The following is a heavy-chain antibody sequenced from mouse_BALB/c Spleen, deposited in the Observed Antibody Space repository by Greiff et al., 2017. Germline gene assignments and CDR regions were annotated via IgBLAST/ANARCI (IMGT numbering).Heavy chain of an antibody. D-gene: IGHD1-1*01. V-gene: IGHV1-4*02. CDR3: AKGGYYYGSSYAYFDY. CDR1: GYTFTSYT. CDR2: INPSSGYT. J-gene: IGHJ2*01. Sequence: VQLQQSAAELARPGASVKMSCKASGYTFTSYTMHWVKQRPGQGLEWIGYINPSSGYTEYNQKFKDKTTLTADKSSSTAYMQLSSLTSEDSAVYYCAKGGYYYGSSYAYFDYWGQGTTLTVSS.